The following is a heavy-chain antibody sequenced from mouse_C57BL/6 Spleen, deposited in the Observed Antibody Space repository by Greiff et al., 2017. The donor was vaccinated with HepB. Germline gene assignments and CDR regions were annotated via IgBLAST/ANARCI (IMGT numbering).Heavy chain of an antibody. J-gene: IGHJ3*01. CDR3: ARDYGSLAWFAY. CDR1: GYAFTNYL. D-gene: IGHD1-1*01. CDR2: INPGSGGT. Sequence: VQLQQSGAELVRPGTSVKVSCKASGYAFTNYLIEWVKQRPGQGLEWIGVINPGSGGTNYNEKFKGKATLTADKSSSTAYMQLSSLTSEDSAVYFCARDYGSLAWFAYWGQGTLVTVSA. V-gene: IGHV1-54*01.